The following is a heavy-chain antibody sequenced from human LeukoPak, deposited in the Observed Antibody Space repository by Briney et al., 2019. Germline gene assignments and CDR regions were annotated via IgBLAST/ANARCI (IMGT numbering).Heavy chain of an antibody. CDR2: ISGSGGST. D-gene: IGHD3-10*01. CDR1: GFTFAGYA. CDR3: ARDYGHWFDP. V-gene: IGHV3-23*01. Sequence: GGSLRLSCAASGFTFAGYAMTWVRQAPGKGLEWVSLISGSGGSTYYADVVKGRFTISRDNSKNALYLRMNSLRAEDTAVYYCARDYGHWFDPWGQGTLVTVSS. J-gene: IGHJ5*02.